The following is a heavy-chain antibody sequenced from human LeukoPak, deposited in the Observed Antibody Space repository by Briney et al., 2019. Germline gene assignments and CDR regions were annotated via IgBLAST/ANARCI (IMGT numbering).Heavy chain of an antibody. CDR1: GFPFSSYG. D-gene: IGHD3-9*01. CDR3: AKDLTELTLALNC. J-gene: IGHJ4*02. CDR2: ISNDGTRK. Sequence: GGSLRLSCAASGFPFSSYGMAWVRQAPGKGLEWMAVISNDGTRKYYADSVKGRFTISRDNSKNTLYLQMNSLRVEDMAVYYCAKDLTELTLALNCWGQGTLVSVCS. V-gene: IGHV3-30*18.